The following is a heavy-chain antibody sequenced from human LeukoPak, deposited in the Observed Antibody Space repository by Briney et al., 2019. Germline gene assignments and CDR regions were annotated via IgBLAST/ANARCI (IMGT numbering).Heavy chain of an antibody. Sequence: ETLSLTCAVSGNSISSTYYWGWIRQPPGKGLEWIGNIYHSGSTYYNPSLKSRVTISIDTSKNQFSLKLNSVTAADTAVYYCARSVAGSFDYWGQGTLVTVSS. J-gene: IGHJ4*02. CDR2: IYHSGST. CDR1: GNSISSTYY. D-gene: IGHD6-19*01. CDR3: ARSVAGSFDY. V-gene: IGHV4-38-2*01.